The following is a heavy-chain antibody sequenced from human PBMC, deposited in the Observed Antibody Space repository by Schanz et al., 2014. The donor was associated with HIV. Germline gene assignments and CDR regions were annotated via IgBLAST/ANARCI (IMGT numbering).Heavy chain of an antibody. CDR3: AKRGPYTGRYEYFQQ. D-gene: IGHD1-26*01. J-gene: IGHJ1*01. Sequence: EVQLVESGGGLVQPGGSLRLSCAASGFTFNNYAMSWVRQAPGKGLEWVAVINWNGDTTYYADSVKGRFTISRDNSKNTVYLQMNSLRAEDTALYYCAKRGPYTGRYEYFQQWGQGTLVTVSS. CDR2: INWNGDTT. CDR1: GFTFNNYA. V-gene: IGHV3-23*04.